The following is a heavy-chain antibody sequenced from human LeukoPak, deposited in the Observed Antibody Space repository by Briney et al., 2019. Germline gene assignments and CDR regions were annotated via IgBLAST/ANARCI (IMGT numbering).Heavy chain of an antibody. CDR1: GFSFSSYS. Sequence: GGSLRLSCAASGFSFSSYSMNWVRQAPGKGLEWVSSISSSSDYIYYVDSVKGRFTISRDNAKNSLYLQMNSLRVEDTAIYYCAKDIQLSTWGLGTMVTVSS. J-gene: IGHJ3*01. D-gene: IGHD5-24*01. CDR2: ISSSSDYI. CDR3: AKDIQLST. V-gene: IGHV3-21*04.